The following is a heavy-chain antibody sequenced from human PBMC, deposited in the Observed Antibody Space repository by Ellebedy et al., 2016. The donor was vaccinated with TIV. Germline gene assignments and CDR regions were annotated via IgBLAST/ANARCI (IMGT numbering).Heavy chain of an antibody. CDR1: GFTFSSYW. D-gene: IGHD3-10*01. V-gene: IGHV3-30*03. CDR2: ISYDGSKK. J-gene: IGHJ4*02. CDR3: ARDQGYGSGSFTGFDY. Sequence: GESLKISCAASGFTFSSYWMHWVRQTPGKGLEWVAVISYDGSKKYYADSVMGRFTISRDNSNNTLYLQMHSLRPEDTSVYYCARDQGYGSGSFTGFDYWGQGALVTVSS.